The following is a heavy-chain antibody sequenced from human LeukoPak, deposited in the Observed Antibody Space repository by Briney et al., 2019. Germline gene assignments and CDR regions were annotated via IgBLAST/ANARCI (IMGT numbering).Heavy chain of an antibody. CDR2: INHSGST. J-gene: IGHJ4*02. D-gene: IGHD2-2*01. CDR3: ARAPYCSSTSCQRFAFDY. V-gene: IGHV4-34*01. Sequence: SETLSLTCAVYGGSFSGYYWSWIRQPPGQGLEWIGEINHSGSTNYNPSLKSRVTISVDTSKNQFSLKLSSVTAADTAVYYCARAPYCSSTSCQRFAFDYWGQGTLVTVSS. CDR1: GGSFSGYY.